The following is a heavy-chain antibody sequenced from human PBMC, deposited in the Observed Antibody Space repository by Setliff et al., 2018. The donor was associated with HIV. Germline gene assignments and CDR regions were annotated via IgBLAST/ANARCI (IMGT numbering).Heavy chain of an antibody. CDR1: GYTFSRYG. Sequence: ASVKVSCKPSGYTFSRYGFSWVRQAPGQGLEWMGWISAYNLNTNYAQKFQGGVTMTTDTSASTGYMELRSLRSDDTAVYYCARAYYHDSSGYQGFDYWGQGTLVTVSS. V-gene: IGHV1-18*01. J-gene: IGHJ4*02. D-gene: IGHD3-22*01. CDR2: ISAYNLNT. CDR3: ARAYYHDSSGYQGFDY.